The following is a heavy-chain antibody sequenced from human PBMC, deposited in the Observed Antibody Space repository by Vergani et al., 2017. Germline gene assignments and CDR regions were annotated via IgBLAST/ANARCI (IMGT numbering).Heavy chain of an antibody. V-gene: IGHV5-51*01. CDR1: GYNFSNFW. CDR2: IYPGDSEV. J-gene: IGHJ3*01. D-gene: IGHD3-16*01. CDR3: ASGGHGAENGGALQL. Sequence: EKQLVQSGSETKKPGESLKISCQAFGYNFSNFWIGWVRQRPGRGLEWMGIIYPGDSEVKSNPTFRGQVIFSVDTSVNTAYLQWRSQKASETATYFCASGGHGAENGGALQLWGQGTNITVSS.